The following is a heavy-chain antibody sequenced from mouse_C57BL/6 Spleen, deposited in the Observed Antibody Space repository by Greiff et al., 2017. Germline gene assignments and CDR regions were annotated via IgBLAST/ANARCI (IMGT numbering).Heavy chain of an antibody. CDR2: IDPSDSYT. V-gene: IGHV1-69*01. J-gene: IGHJ4*01. CDR1: GYTFTSYW. Sequence: QVQLQQPGAELVMPGASVKLSCKASGYTFTSYWMHWVKQRPGQGLEWIGEIDPSDSYTNYNQKFKGKSTLTVDKSSSTASMQLSSLTSEDSAVYYCARGTTVVAPNDAMDYWGQGTSVTVSS. D-gene: IGHD1-1*01. CDR3: ARGTTVVAPNDAMDY.